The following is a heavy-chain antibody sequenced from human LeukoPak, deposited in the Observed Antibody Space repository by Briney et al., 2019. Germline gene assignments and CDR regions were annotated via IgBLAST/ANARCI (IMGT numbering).Heavy chain of an antibody. CDR2: IKSKTDGGTT. V-gene: IGHV3-15*01. Sequence: WIRQPPGKGLEWVGRIKSKTDGGTTDYAAPVKGRFTISRDDSKNTLYLQMNSLKTEDTAVYYCTTDIVVVPAYAFDIWGQGTMVTVSS. J-gene: IGHJ3*02. D-gene: IGHD2-2*01. CDR3: TTDIVVVPAYAFDI.